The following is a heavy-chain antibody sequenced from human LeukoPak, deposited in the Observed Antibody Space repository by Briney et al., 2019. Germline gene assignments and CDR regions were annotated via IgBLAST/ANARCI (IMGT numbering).Heavy chain of an antibody. V-gene: IGHV4-38-2*02. J-gene: IGHJ4*02. Sequence: SETLSLTCTVSGYSITRGYNWGWVRQSPGKGLEWIASISHAGDTYYNPSLKSRVTISVDTSKNHFSLNLASVTAPDTAVYFCGRGEVGEFDHWGQGTLVAVSS. D-gene: IGHD1-26*01. CDR2: ISHAGDT. CDR3: GRGEVGEFDH. CDR1: GYSITRGYN.